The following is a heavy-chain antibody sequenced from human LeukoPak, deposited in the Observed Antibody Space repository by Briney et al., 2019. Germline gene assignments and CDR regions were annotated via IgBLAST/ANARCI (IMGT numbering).Heavy chain of an antibody. CDR1: GGSFSGYY. CDR3: ARGGDYGDKDDAFDI. CDR2: INHSGST. D-gene: IGHD4-17*01. Sequence: PSETLSLTCAVYGGSFSGYYWSWIRQPPGKGLEWIGEINHSGSTNYNPSLKSRVTISVDTSKNQFSLKLSSVTAADTAVYYCARGGDYGDKDDAFDIRGQGTMVTVSS. J-gene: IGHJ3*02. V-gene: IGHV4-34*01.